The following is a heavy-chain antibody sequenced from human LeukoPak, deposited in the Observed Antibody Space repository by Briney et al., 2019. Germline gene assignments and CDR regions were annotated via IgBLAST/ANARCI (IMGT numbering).Heavy chain of an antibody. CDR1: GFTFSSYW. CDR2: ISYDGSNK. CDR3: AKDRNSIAVAGKVNYGMDV. D-gene: IGHD6-19*01. Sequence: GGSLRLSCAASGFTFSSYWMSWVRQAPGEGLEWVAVISYDGSNKYYADSVKGRFTISRDNSKNTLYLQMNSLRAEDTAVCYCAKDRNSIAVAGKVNYGMDVWGQGTTVTVSS. V-gene: IGHV3-30*18. J-gene: IGHJ6*02.